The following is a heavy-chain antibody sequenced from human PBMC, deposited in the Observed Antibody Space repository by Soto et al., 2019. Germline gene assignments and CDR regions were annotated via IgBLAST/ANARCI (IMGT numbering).Heavy chain of an antibody. CDR1: GFTFSSYG. D-gene: IGHD3-3*01. J-gene: IGHJ6*02. Sequence: PGGSLRLSCAAFGFTFSSYGMHWVRQAPGKGLEWVAVISYDGSNKYYADSVKGRFTISRDNSRNTLYLQMNSLRAEDTAVYYCAKDSEYYDFWSGQYGMDVWGQGTTVTSP. CDR2: ISYDGSNK. V-gene: IGHV3-30*18. CDR3: AKDSEYYDFWSGQYGMDV.